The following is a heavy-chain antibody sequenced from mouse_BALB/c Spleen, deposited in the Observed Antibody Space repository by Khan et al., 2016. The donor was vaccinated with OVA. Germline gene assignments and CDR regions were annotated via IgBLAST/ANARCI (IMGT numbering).Heavy chain of an antibody. Sequence: EVELVESGGDLVKPGGSLKLSCAASGFTFSTYGMSWVRQTPDKRLDWVATVSTGGGYTYYPDSVKGRFTISRDNAKNTLYLQMSSLKSEDTAMFYCARLSYYYGSEGFAYWGQGTLVTVSA. CDR3: ARLSYYYGSEGFAY. CDR2: VSTGGGYT. J-gene: IGHJ3*01. D-gene: IGHD1-1*01. V-gene: IGHV5-6*01. CDR1: GFTFSTYG.